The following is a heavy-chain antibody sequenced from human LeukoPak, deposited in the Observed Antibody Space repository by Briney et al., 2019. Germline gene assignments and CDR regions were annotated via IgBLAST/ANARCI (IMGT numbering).Heavy chain of an antibody. V-gene: IGHV1-2*02. CDR3: ARPLGVHSAPSKY. CDR1: GYIFSDYY. CDR2: INPNTGVT. J-gene: IGHJ4*02. Sequence: ASVKVSCKASGYIFSDYYLHWVRQAPGQGPELLGWINPNTGVTKSSQTFQGRVAMTRDTSINTAYMEMTSLTFDDTAVYYCARPLGVHSAPSKYWGQGTLVTVSS. D-gene: IGHD3-3*01.